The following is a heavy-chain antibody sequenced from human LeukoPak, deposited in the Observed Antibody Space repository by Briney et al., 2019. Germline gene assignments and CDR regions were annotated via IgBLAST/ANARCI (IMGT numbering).Heavy chain of an antibody. CDR3: ARGNLYTAATIEDY. CDR1: GFNFSSFV. V-gene: IGHV3-30*19. D-gene: IGHD3-16*01. J-gene: IGHJ4*02. Sequence: GRSLRLSCAASGFNFSSFVMHWVRQAPGKGLEWVAVISPEGYMKDYADSVKGRFTVSRDNSKNTVYLQMNSLSAEDTSRYYCARGNLYTAATIEDYWGQGTLVTVSS. CDR2: ISPEGYMK.